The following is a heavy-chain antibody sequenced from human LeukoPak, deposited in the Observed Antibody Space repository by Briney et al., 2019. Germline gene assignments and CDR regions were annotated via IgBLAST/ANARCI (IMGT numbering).Heavy chain of an antibody. Sequence: GGSLRLSCAASGFTFGTYWMSWVRQAPGKGLEWVANIKEDGSQKYYVDSVKGRFTISRDNAKNSLYLQMNSLRAEDTAVYYCARENWNYGYYYYGMDVWGQGTTVTVSS. D-gene: IGHD1-7*01. J-gene: IGHJ6*02. V-gene: IGHV3-7*04. CDR1: GFTFGTYW. CDR3: ARENWNYGYYYYGMDV. CDR2: IKEDGSQK.